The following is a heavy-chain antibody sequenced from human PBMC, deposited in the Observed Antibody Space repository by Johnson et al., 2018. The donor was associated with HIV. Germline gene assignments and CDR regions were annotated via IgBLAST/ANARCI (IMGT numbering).Heavy chain of an antibody. Sequence: VQLVESGGGLVQPGGSLRLSCAASGFTFEDYGMSWVRQVPGKGLEWVSGINWNGRSTGYADSVKGRFTISRDNAKKSLYLQMNRLRADDTALYYCARVLVAADYAFDIWGQGTMVTVSS. J-gene: IGHJ3*02. CDR3: ARVLVAADYAFDI. CDR2: INWNGRST. D-gene: IGHD1-26*01. V-gene: IGHV3-20*04. CDR1: GFTFEDYG.